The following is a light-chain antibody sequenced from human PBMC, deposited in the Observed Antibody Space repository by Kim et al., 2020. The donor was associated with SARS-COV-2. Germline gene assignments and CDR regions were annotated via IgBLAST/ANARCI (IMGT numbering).Light chain of an antibody. CDR2: DVT. CDR3: SSYTSSSTLV. V-gene: IGLV2-14*03. CDR1: SGDVGGYNY. J-gene: IGLJ2*01. Sequence: GQSITISCTGTSGDVGGYNYVSRYQQHPGKAPKLMIYDVTNRPSGVSNRCSGSKSGNTASLTISGLQAEDEADYYCSSYTSSSTLVFGGGTQLTVL.